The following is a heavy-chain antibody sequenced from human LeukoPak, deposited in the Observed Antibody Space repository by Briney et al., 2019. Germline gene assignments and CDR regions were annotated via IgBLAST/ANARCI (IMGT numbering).Heavy chain of an antibody. CDR2: VIPMLGVA. V-gene: IGHV1-69*04. Sequence: ASVKVSCKASGGTFSSYEISWVRQGPGQGLEWMGRVIPMLGVASYAQRFQDRVTITADRSTSTAYMELNSLRSGDTAVYYCARGRATGYFDYWGQGTLVTVSS. CDR3: ARGRATGYFDY. CDR1: GGTFSSYE. J-gene: IGHJ4*02.